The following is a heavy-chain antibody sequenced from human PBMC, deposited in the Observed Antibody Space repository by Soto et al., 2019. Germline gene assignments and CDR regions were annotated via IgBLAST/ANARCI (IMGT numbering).Heavy chain of an antibody. V-gene: IGHV4-4*07. Sequence: PSETLSLTCTVSGDSVSSHYWSWIRQPAGKGLEWLGRLYNDERTNYNPSLKSRVTMSVDTSKNQFSLKLSSVNAADTAVYYCAKYRRTEAEGFTLDYWGRGTLVTVSS. CDR1: GDSVSSHY. CDR3: AKYRRTEAEGFTLDY. J-gene: IGHJ4*02. D-gene: IGHD6-13*01. CDR2: LYNDERT.